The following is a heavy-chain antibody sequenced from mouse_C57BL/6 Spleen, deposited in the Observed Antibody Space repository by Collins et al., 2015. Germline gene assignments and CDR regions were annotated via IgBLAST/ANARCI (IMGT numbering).Heavy chain of an antibody. CDR1: GYTFISYW. J-gene: IGHJ2*01. CDR3: ARRVGLYYFDY. D-gene: IGHD4-1*01. V-gene: IGHV1-53*01. Sequence: QVQLQQPGAELVKPGASVKLSCKASGYTFISYWMHWVKQRPGQGLEWIGNINPSNGGTDYNEKFKSKATLTVDKSSSTAYMQLSSLTSEDSAVYYCARRVGLYYFDYWGQGTTLTVSS. CDR2: INPSNGGT.